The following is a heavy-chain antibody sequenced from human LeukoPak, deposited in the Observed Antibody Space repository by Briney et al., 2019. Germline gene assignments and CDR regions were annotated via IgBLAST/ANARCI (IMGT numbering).Heavy chain of an antibody. D-gene: IGHD1-26*01. J-gene: IGHJ4*02. CDR2: ISAYNGNT. Sequence: ASVKVSCKASGYTFTGYYMHWVRQAPGQGLEWMGWISAYNGNTNYAQKLQGRVTMTTDTSTSTAYMELRSLRSDDTAVYYCASTSGSYDFDYWGQGTLVTVSS. V-gene: IGHV1-18*04. CDR1: GYTFTGYY. CDR3: ASTSGSYDFDY.